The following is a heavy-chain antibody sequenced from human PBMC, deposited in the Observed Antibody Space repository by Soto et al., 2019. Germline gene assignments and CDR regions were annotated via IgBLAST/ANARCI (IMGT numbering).Heavy chain of an antibody. Sequence: EVQLVESGGGLVQPGRSLRLSCAASGFTFDDYAMHWVRQAPGKGLEWVSGISWNSDSIGYADSVKGRFTISRDNAKNSLYLQMNRLRAEDTALYYCAKGGQLLAEGGGYWGQGTLVTVSS. D-gene: IGHD2-2*01. V-gene: IGHV3-9*01. CDR1: GFTFDDYA. CDR3: AKGGQLLAEGGGY. CDR2: ISWNSDSI. J-gene: IGHJ4*02.